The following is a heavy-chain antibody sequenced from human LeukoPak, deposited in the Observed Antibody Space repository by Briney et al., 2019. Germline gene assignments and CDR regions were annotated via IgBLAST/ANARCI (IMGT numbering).Heavy chain of an antibody. Sequence: GGSLRLSCAAPGFIVSGDFMSWVRQAPGKGLEWVSVIYSDGSTYYADSVKGRFTISRDNSKNTLDLQMTGLRAEDTAVYYCARERGRGRDSPWFDYWGQGTLVTVSS. CDR3: ARERGRGRDSPWFDY. V-gene: IGHV3-53*01. D-gene: IGHD1-26*01. J-gene: IGHJ4*02. CDR2: IYSDGST. CDR1: GFIVSGDF.